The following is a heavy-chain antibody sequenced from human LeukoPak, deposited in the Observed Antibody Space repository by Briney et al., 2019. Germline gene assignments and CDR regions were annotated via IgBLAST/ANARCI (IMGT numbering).Heavy chain of an antibody. V-gene: IGHV3-11*04. D-gene: IGHD6-6*01. J-gene: IGHJ5*02. Sequence: GGSLRLSCAASGFTFSDYYMSWIRQAPGKGLEWVSYISSSGSTIYYADSVKGRFTISRDNAKNSLYLQMNSLRAEDTAVYYCARGPSIAARNWFDPWGQGTLVTVSS. CDR2: ISSSGSTI. CDR3: ARGPSIAARNWFDP. CDR1: GFTFSDYY.